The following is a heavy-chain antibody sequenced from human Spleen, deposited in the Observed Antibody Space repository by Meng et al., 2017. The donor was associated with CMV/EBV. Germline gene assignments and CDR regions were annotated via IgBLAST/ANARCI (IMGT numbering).Heavy chain of an antibody. V-gene: IGHV7-4-1*02. J-gene: IGHJ4*02. D-gene: IGHD2-15*01. CDR2: MNTNPGKP. CDR1: GYHLSLDG. Sequence: VQPVEFGTELKKPGASLRIACKASGYHLSLDGMNSVRPAPGQGVEWMGWMNTNPGKPPYAQGLTGRFVFSLDTSVSTAYLQISSLKAEDTAVYYCARYSEAADYWGQGTLVTVSS. CDR3: ARYSEAADY.